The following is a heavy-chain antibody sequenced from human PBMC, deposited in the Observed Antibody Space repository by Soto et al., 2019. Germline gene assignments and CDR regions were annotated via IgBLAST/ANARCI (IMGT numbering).Heavy chain of an antibody. J-gene: IGHJ4*02. CDR3: TRSIGSGGVIGGFDY. CDR2: IIPMFDTP. Sequence: QVQLVQSETEVKKPGSAVKVSCKASGGTFNTYAMNWVRQAPGQGLEWRGGIIPMFDTPRNAQKFQGRVTITVDESTTTAYMELSSLRSDDTAVYYCTRSIGSGGVIGGFDYWGQGTLVTVSS. V-gene: IGHV1-69*01. CDR1: GGTFNTYA. D-gene: IGHD3-16*02.